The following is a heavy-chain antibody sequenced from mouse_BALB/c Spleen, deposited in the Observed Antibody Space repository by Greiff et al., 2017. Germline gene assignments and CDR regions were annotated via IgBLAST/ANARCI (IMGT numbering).Heavy chain of an antibody. J-gene: IGHJ2*01. CDR2: IRNKANGYTT. CDR3: ARDRGGGFDY. CDR1: GFTFTDYY. Sequence: DVHLVESGGGLVQPGGSLRLSYATSGFTFTDYYMSWVRQPPGKALEWLGFIRNKANGYTTEYSASVKGRFTISRDNSQSILYLQMNTLRAEDSATYYWARDRGGGFDYWGQGTTLTVSS. V-gene: IGHV7-3*02.